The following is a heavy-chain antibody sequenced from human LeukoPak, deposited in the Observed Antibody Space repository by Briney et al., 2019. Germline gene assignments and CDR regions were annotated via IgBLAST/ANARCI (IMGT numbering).Heavy chain of an antibody. Sequence: SETLSLTCTVSLDSTTSNFWSWVRQPPGKGLEWIGEIHRSGGPNYNPSLQSRVTISIDRSRNQIVLELSSVTAADTAVYYCAREILGGFNPGAYWGQGILVTVSS. CDR1: LDSTTSNF. CDR3: AREILGGFNPGAY. CDR2: IHRSGGP. J-gene: IGHJ4*02. D-gene: IGHD1-14*01. V-gene: IGHV4-4*02.